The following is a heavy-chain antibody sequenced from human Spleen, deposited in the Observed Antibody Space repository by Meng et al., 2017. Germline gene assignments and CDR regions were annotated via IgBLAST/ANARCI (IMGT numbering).Heavy chain of an antibody. J-gene: IGHJ4*02. Sequence: QVQLQESGPGLVRPSETLSLTCTVSGGSVRSSSYYWSWIRQPPGKGLEWIGYIYYSGSTNYNPSLKSRVTISVDTSKNQFSLKLNSVTAADTALYYCAREDAKQLGLDYWGQGTLVTVSS. V-gene: IGHV4-61*01. D-gene: IGHD1-1*01. CDR3: AREDAKQLGLDY. CDR1: GGSVRSSSYY. CDR2: IYYSGST.